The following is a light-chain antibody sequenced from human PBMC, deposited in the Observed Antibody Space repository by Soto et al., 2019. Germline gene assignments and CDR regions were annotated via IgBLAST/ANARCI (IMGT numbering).Light chain of an antibody. CDR3: QQYNDNWPT. J-gene: IGKJ1*01. Sequence: EIVMTQSPGTLCVSPGERATLSCRASQSVRTNLAWYQHKPGQSPRLLIYGASNRATGFPARFSGSGSGTEFTLTINGLQSEDFAVYYCQQYNDNWPTFGQGTKVEVK. V-gene: IGKV3-15*01. CDR1: QSVRTN. CDR2: GAS.